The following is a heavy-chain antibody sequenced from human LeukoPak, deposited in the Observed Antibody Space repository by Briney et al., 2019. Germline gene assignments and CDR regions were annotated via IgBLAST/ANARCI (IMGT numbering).Heavy chain of an antibody. CDR2: IYPGDSDT. CDR1: GYSFTSYW. J-gene: IGHJ4*02. D-gene: IGHD3-10*01. CDR3: ARLWASAYYGSGSYSHFDY. Sequence: GEYLKISCKGSGYSFTSYWIGWVRQMPGKGLEWMGIIYPGDSDTRYSPSFQGQVTISADKSISTAYLQWSSLKASDTAMYYCARLWASAYYGSGSYSHFDYWGQGTLVTVSS. V-gene: IGHV5-51*01.